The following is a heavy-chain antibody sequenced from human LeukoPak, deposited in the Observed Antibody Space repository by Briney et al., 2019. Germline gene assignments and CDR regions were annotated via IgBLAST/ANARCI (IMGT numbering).Heavy chain of an antibody. CDR3: ARLEEAAAFGY. V-gene: IGHV4-30-4*08. J-gene: IGHJ4*02. CDR1: GGSISSGDYY. Sequence: SETLSLTCTVSGGSISSGDYYWSWIRQPPGKGLEWIGYIYYSGSTNYNPSLKSRVTISVDTSKNQFSLKLSSVTAADTAVYYCARLEEAAAFGYWGQGTLVTVSS. D-gene: IGHD6-13*01. CDR2: IYYSGST.